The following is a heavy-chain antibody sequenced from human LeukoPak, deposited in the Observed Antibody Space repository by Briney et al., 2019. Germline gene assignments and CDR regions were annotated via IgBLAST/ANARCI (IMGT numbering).Heavy chain of an antibody. V-gene: IGHV3-53*01. D-gene: IGHD6-13*01. Sequence: GGSLRLSCAASGFTVSSNYMSWVRQAPGKGLEWVSVIYSGGSTYYADSVKGRFTISRDNSKNTLYLQMNSLRAEDTAVYYCARDITSGGGGSSWWYGAFDIWGQGTMVTVSS. CDR3: ARDITSGGGGSSWWYGAFDI. CDR1: GFTVSSNY. J-gene: IGHJ3*02. CDR2: IYSGGST.